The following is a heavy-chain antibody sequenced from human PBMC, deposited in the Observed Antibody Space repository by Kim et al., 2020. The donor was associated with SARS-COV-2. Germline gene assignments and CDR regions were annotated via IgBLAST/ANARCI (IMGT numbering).Heavy chain of an antibody. J-gene: IGHJ6*02. CDR1: GGSVTSHY. CDR3: ARVGVRTDLFQNGGGMDV. CDR2: MDYPGNT. D-gene: IGHD3-10*01. Sequence: SETLSLTCSVSGGSVTSHYWSWIRQPPGKGLEWIGYMDYPGNTNYIPSLKSRVTISIDTSKNQFSLRLTSVTAADTAAYYCARVGVRTDLFQNGGGMDVWGHGTTVTVSS. V-gene: IGHV4-59*02.